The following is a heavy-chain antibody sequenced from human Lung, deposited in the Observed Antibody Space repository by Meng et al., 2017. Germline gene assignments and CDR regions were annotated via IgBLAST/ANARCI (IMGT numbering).Heavy chain of an antibody. CDR2: INHSGRT. D-gene: IGHD4-11*01. V-gene: IGHV4-34*01. CDR3: ARGPTTMAHDFDY. Sequence: HVPLQQRGAALLTASETLSLTCVVSGGSFSDYYWSWSRQPPGKGLELIGEINHSGRTNYNPSLESRATISVDTSQNNLSLKLSSVTAADSAVYYCARGPTTMAHDFDYWGQGTLVTVSS. J-gene: IGHJ4*02. CDR1: GGSFSDYY.